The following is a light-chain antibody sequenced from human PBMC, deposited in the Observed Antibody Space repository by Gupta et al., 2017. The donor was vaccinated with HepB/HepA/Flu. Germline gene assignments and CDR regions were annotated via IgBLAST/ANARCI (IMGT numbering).Light chain of an antibody. CDR3: SSYTSSSTRV. V-gene: IGLV2-14*01. CDR2: DVS. Sequence: QSPLPQPASVSGSPGQSITISCTRTSSDVGGYNYVSWYQQHPGKAPKLMIYDVSNRPSGVSNRFSGSKSGNTASLTISGLQAEDEADYYCSSYTSSSTRVFGGGTKLTVL. J-gene: IGLJ2*01. CDR1: SSDVGGYNY.